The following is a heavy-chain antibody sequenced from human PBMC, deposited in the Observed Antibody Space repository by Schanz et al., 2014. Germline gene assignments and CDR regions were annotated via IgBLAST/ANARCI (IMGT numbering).Heavy chain of an antibody. D-gene: IGHD1-1*01. CDR1: GFTFSSYG. J-gene: IGHJ3*02. CDR2: ISLDGSNQ. CDR3: ARDRWDWNNAFDI. V-gene: IGHV3-30*03. Sequence: QVQLVESGGGVVQPGGSLRLSCAASGFTFSSYGMHWVRQAPGKGLEWVAIISLDGSNQYYADSVKGRFTISRDDAKNSHYLQMNSLRAEDTAVYYCARDRWDWNNAFDIWGQGTMVTVSS.